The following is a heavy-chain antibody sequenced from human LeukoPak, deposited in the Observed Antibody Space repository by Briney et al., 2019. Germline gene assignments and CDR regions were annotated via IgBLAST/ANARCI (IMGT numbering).Heavy chain of an antibody. CDR2: ISSSSSYI. CDR1: GFTFSSYS. Sequence: GGSLRLSCAASGFTFSSYSMNWVRQAPGKGLEWVSSISSSSSYIYYADSVKGRFTISRDNAKNSLYLQMNSLRAEDTAVYYCARAAYCGGDCYYYFDYWGQGTLVTVSS. V-gene: IGHV3-21*01. CDR3: ARAAYCGGDCYYYFDY. D-gene: IGHD2-21*02. J-gene: IGHJ4*02.